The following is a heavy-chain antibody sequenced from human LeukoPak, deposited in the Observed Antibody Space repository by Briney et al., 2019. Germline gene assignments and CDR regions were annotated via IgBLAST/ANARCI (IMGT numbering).Heavy chain of an antibody. D-gene: IGHD4-17*01. Sequence: ASVKVSCKAYGGTFSSYAISWVRQAPGQGLEWMGGIIPIFGTANYAQKFQGRVTITADESTSTAYMELSSLRSEDTAVYYCATDYGDHDAFDIWGQGTMVTVSS. CDR2: IIPIFGTA. V-gene: IGHV1-69*13. CDR1: GGTFSSYA. CDR3: ATDYGDHDAFDI. J-gene: IGHJ3*02.